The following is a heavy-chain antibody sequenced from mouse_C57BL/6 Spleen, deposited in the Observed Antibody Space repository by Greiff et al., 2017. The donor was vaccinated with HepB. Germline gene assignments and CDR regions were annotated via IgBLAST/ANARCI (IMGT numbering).Heavy chain of an antibody. CDR3: ARGGYYGYPLFAY. CDR2: IYPGDGDT. Sequence: VQLQQSGPELVKPGASVKISCKASGYAFSSSWMNWVKQRPGKGLEWIGRIYPGDGDTNYNGKFKGKATLTADKSSSTAYMQLSSLTSEDSAVYFCARGGYYGYPLFAYWGQGTLVTVSA. D-gene: IGHD2-2*01. CDR1: GYAFSSSW. V-gene: IGHV1-82*01. J-gene: IGHJ3*01.